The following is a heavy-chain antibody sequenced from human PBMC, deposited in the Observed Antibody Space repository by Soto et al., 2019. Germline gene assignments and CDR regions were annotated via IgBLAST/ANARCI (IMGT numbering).Heavy chain of an antibody. V-gene: IGHV1-69*06. D-gene: IGHD4-17*01. Sequence: GASVKVSCKASGGTFSSYAISWVRQAPGQGLEWMGGIIPIFGTANYAQKFQGRVTITADKSTSTAYMELSSLRSEDTAVYYCAVPTTVTIDYYYGMDVWGQGTTVTV. J-gene: IGHJ6*02. CDR2: IIPIFGTA. CDR1: GGTFSSYA. CDR3: AVPTTVTIDYYYGMDV.